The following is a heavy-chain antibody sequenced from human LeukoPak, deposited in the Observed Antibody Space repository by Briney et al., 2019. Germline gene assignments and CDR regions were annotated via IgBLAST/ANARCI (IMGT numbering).Heavy chain of an antibody. Sequence: GASVKVSCKASGGTFGSYAISWVRQAPGQGLEWMGGIIPIFGTANYAQKFQGRVTITADESTSTAYMELSSLRSEDTAVYYCARGTRYDFWSGYYTSWGQGTLVTVSS. CDR1: GGTFGSYA. D-gene: IGHD3-3*01. CDR2: IIPIFGTA. CDR3: ARGTRYDFWSGYYTS. V-gene: IGHV1-69*13. J-gene: IGHJ4*02.